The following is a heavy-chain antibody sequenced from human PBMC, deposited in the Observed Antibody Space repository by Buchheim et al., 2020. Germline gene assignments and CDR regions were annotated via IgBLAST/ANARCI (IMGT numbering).Heavy chain of an antibody. J-gene: IGHJ5*02. CDR2: IYYSGST. CDR3: ARLGMYYYDSSGYRFPHWFDP. Sequence: QLQLQESGPGLVKPSETLSLTCTVSVGSISSSSYYWGWIRQPPGKWLEWIGCIYYSGSTYSNPSLKSRVTISVATSKNQFSLKLSSVTAADTAVYYCARLGMYYYDSSGYRFPHWFDPWGQGTL. D-gene: IGHD3-22*01. V-gene: IGHV4-39*01. CDR1: VGSISSSSYY.